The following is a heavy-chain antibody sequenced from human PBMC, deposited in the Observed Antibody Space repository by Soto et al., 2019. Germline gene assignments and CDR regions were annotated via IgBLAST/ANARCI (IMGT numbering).Heavy chain of an antibody. J-gene: IGHJ4*02. V-gene: IGHV5-51*01. Sequence: GESLKISCKGSGYSFTSYWIGWVRQVPGKGLEWMGIIYPGDSDTRYSPSFQGQVTISADKSISTAYLQWSSLKASDTAMYYCARHSTTRGRYDRLDYWGQGTLVTVSS. CDR1: GYSFTSYW. CDR3: ARHSTTRGRYDRLDY. D-gene: IGHD1-26*01. CDR2: IYPGDSDT.